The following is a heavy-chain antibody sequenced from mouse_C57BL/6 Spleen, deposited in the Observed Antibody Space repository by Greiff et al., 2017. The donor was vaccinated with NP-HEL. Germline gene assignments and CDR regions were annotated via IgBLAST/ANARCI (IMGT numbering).Heavy chain of an antibody. Sequence: VQLQQSGPGLVALSQSLSITCTVSGFSLTSYAISWVRQPPGKGLEWLGVIWTGGGTNYNSALKSRLSISKDNSKSQVFLKMNSLQTDDTARYYCARMYYGNYVRAMDYWGQGTSVTVAS. CDR3: ARMYYGNYVRAMDY. J-gene: IGHJ4*01. D-gene: IGHD2-1*01. V-gene: IGHV2-9-1*01. CDR1: GFSLTSYA. CDR2: IWTGGGT.